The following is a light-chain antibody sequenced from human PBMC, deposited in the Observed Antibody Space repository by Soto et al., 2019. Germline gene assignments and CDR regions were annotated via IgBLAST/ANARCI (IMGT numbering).Light chain of an antibody. V-gene: IGLV4-69*01. J-gene: IGLJ3*02. CDR1: SGHSSYA. CDR3: QTWGTGIWV. CDR2: LNSDGSH. Sequence: QSVLTQSPSASASLGASVKLTCTLSSGHSSYAIAGHQQQPEQGPRYLMKLNSDGSHSKGDGIPDRFSGSSSGAERYLTISSLQSEDEADYYCQTWGTGIWVFGGGTKVTVL.